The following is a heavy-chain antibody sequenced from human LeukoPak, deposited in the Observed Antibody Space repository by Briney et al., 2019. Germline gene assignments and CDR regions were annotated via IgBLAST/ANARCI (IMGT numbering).Heavy chain of an antibody. V-gene: IGHV1-46*01. Sequence: ASVKVSCKASGYTFTSYYMHWVRQAPGQGLEWMGIINPSGGSTSYAQKFQGRVTMTTDTSTSTAYMELRSLSSDDTAVYYCARDPALGYTSGWYNWFDPWGQGTLVTVSS. CDR3: ARDPALGYTSGWYNWFDP. CDR1: GYTFTSYY. CDR2: INPSGGST. J-gene: IGHJ5*02. D-gene: IGHD6-19*01.